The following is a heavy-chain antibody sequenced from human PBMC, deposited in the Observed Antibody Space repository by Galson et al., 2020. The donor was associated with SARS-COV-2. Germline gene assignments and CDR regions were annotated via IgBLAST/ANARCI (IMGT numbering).Heavy chain of an antibody. CDR1: GGTFSSYA. CDR3: ARDAGYCSGGRCYDYYYGMDV. J-gene: IGHJ6*02. Sequence: SVKVSCKASGGTFSSYAISWVRQAPGQGLEWMGGIIPIFGTANYAQQFQGRVKITADESTSTAYMELSSLRSEDTAVYYCARDAGYCSGGRCYDYYYGMDVWGQGTTVTVSS. CDR2: IIPIFGTA. D-gene: IGHD2-15*01. V-gene: IGHV1-69*13.